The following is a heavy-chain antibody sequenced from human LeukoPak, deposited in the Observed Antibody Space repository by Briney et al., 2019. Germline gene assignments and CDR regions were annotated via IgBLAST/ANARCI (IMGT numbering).Heavy chain of an antibody. D-gene: IGHD2-8*01. V-gene: IGHV4-59*01. J-gene: IGHJ4*02. CDR3: ARAMVNFFHY. Sequence: SETLSLTCTVSAASISSYYWSWIRQPPGKGLEWIGYIYYSGSTNYNPSLKSRVTISVDTSKNQFSLKLSSVTAADTAVYYCARAMVNFFHYWGQGTLVTVFS. CDR1: AASISSYY. CDR2: IYYSGST.